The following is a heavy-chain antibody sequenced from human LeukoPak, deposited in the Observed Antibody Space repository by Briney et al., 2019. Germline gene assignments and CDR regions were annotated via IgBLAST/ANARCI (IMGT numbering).Heavy chain of an antibody. D-gene: IGHD3-10*01. Sequence: SETLSLTCTVSGGSISSSSYYWGWIRQPPGKGLEGFGSIYYSGSIYYHPSLKCRVTISVDTSKSHCSLKLSSVTAADTAVYCCARCYYGSGSYWFDPWGQGTLVTVSS. V-gene: IGHV4-39*02. J-gene: IGHJ5*02. CDR2: IYYSGSI. CDR1: GGSISSSSYY. CDR3: ARCYYGSGSYWFDP.